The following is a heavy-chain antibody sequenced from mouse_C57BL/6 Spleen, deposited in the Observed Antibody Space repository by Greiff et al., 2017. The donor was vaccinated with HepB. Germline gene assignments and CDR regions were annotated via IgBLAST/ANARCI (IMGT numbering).Heavy chain of an antibody. Sequence: QVQLQQSGAELVKPGASVKISCKASGYAFSSYWMNWVKQRPGKGLEWIGQIYPGDGDTNYNGKFKGKATLTAAKSSSTAYMQLSSLTSEDSAVYFCARNWDVEAMDYWGQGTSVTVSS. CDR1: GYAFSSYW. CDR2: IYPGDGDT. D-gene: IGHD4-1*01. V-gene: IGHV1-80*01. J-gene: IGHJ4*01. CDR3: ARNWDVEAMDY.